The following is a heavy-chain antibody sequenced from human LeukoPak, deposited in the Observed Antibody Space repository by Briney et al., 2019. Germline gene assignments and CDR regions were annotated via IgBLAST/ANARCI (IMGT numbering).Heavy chain of an antibody. Sequence: GESLKISCRGSGYSFTNYWIGWVRQMPGKGLEWMGTIYPGDSDTRYSPSFQGQVTISVDKSISTAYLQWDSLKASDTALYYWARRVGDYRLFDYWSQGTLVTVSS. D-gene: IGHD4-11*01. V-gene: IGHV5-51*01. CDR1: GYSFTNYW. CDR3: ARRVGDYRLFDY. CDR2: IYPGDSDT. J-gene: IGHJ4*02.